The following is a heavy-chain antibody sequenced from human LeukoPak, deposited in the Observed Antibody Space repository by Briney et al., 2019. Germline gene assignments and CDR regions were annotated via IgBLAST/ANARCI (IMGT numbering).Heavy chain of an antibody. J-gene: IGHJ4*02. V-gene: IGHV4-61*02. Sequence: SQTLSLTCTVSGGSISSGSYYWSWIRQPAGKGLEWIGRIYTGGSTNYNPSLKSRVTISVDTSKNQFSLKLSSVTAADTAVYYCARGHYYDSSGYRYYFDYWGQGTLVTVSS. D-gene: IGHD3-22*01. CDR2: IYTGGST. CDR1: GGSISSGSYY. CDR3: ARGHYYDSSGYRYYFDY.